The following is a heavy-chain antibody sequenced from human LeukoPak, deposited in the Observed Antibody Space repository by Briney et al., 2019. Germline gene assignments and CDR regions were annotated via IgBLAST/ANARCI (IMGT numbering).Heavy chain of an antibody. V-gene: IGHV3-21*01. Sequence: GGSLRLSCAASGFSFSSHSMNWVRQAPGKGLEWVSSISSSDTYIYYADSVKGRFTISRDNARNSLYLQMNSLRVEDTAVYYCARDVSGSSSWVRFDYWGQGTLVTVSS. CDR1: GFSFSSHS. J-gene: IGHJ4*02. D-gene: IGHD6-13*01. CDR2: ISSSDTYI. CDR3: ARDVSGSSSWVRFDY.